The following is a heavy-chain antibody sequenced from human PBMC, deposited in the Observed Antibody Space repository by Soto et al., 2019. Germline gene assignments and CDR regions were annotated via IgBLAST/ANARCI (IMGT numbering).Heavy chain of an antibody. D-gene: IGHD1-26*01. J-gene: IGHJ2*01. CDR2: ISSSSSYI. CDR3: ARYSRAENYWYFDL. Sequence: GGSLRLSCAASGFTFSSYSMNWVRQAPGKGLEWVSSISSSSSYIYYADSVKGRFTISRDNAKNSLYLQMNSLRAEDTAVYYCARYSRAENYWYFDLWGRGTLVTVSS. CDR1: GFTFSSYS. V-gene: IGHV3-21*01.